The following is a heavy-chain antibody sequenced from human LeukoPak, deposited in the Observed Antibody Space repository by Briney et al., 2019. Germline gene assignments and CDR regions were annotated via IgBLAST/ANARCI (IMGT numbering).Heavy chain of an antibody. D-gene: IGHD5-24*01. CDR2: INPSGGST. J-gene: IGHJ4*02. CDR3: ARTPVDLATDYFDY. V-gene: IGHV1-46*01. Sequence: ASVKVSCKSSGYTFTSYYMHWVRQAPGQGLEWMGIINPSGGSTSYAQKFQGRVTMTSDTSTSTLYMELNSLRSEDTAVYYCARTPVDLATDYFDYWGQGTLVTVSS. CDR1: GYTFTSYY.